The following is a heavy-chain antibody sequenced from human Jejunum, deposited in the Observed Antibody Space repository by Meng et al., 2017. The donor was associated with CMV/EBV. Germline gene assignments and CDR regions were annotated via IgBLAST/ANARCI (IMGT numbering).Heavy chain of an antibody. D-gene: IGHD2-15*01. Sequence: CAASGFRFSEYYMDWVRQAPGKGLEWVGSIKIQANSYATDYAASVKGRFTISRDDSKNSLYLQMNSLKTEDTAVYYCARDRRGYPDYWGQGTLVTVSS. V-gene: IGHV3-72*01. CDR2: IKIQANSYAT. CDR1: GFRFSEYY. CDR3: ARDRRGYPDY. J-gene: IGHJ4*02.